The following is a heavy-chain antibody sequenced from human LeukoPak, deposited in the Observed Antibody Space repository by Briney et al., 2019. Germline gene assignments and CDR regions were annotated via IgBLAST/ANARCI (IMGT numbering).Heavy chain of an antibody. CDR3: ARPSPPGDGYNPPDH. J-gene: IGHJ4*02. CDR2: ISHDGRTK. D-gene: IGHD5-24*01. Sequence: GGSLRLSCVVSGFNFDNFAMHWVRQPLGKGLEWVAVISHDGRTKYYADSMKGRITISRDNFKNTLFLQMNNLRSEDTAVYFCARPSPPGDGYNPPDHWGQGTLVTVSS. V-gene: IGHV3-30*04. CDR1: GFNFDNFA.